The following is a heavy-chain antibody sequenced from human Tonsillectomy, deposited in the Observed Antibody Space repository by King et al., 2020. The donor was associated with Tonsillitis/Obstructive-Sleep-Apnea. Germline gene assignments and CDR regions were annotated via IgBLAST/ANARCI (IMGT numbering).Heavy chain of an antibody. Sequence: QLQESGPGLVKPSETLSLTCTVSGGSISSYYWSWIRQPPGKGLEWIGYIYYSGSTNYNPSLKSRVTISVDTSKNQFSLKLSSVTAADTAVYYCARLRRDGYNRKLDYWGQGTLVTVSS. V-gene: IGHV4-59*08. CDR2: IYYSGST. CDR1: GGSISSYY. CDR3: ARLRRDGYNRKLDY. D-gene: IGHD5-24*01. J-gene: IGHJ4*02.